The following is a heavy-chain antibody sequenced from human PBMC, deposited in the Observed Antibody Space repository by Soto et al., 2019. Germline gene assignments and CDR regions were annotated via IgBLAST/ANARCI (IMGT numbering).Heavy chain of an antibody. CDR1: GFTFSSYC. D-gene: IGHD3-3*01. J-gene: IGHJ6*02. CDR3: ANNFGPGRVYYYGIDV. V-gene: IGHV3-33*06. Sequence: GGSLRLSCAASGFTFSSYCMHWVRQAPGKGLEWVAVIWYDGSNKYYADTVKGRFTISRDNSKNTLYLQMISLRAEDKAVYYCANNFGPGRVYYYGIDVWGQGTTVTVSS. CDR2: IWYDGSNK.